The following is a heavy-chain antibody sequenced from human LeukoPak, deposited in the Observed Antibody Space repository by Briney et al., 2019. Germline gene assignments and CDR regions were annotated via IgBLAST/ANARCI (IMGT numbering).Heavy chain of an antibody. V-gene: IGHV3-33*01. D-gene: IGHD6-19*01. CDR3: ARAIFSSGWYNWFDP. CDR1: GFTFSSYG. J-gene: IGHJ5*02. Sequence: GGSLRLSCAASGFTFSSYGMHWVRQAPGKGLEWVAVIWYDGSNKYYADSVKGRFTISRDNFKNTLYLQMNSLRAEDTAVYYCARAIFSSGWYNWFDPWGQGTLVTVSS. CDR2: IWYDGSNK.